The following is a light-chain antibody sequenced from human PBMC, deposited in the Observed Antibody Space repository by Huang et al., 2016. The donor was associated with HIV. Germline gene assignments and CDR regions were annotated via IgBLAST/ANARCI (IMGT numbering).Light chain of an antibody. CDR1: QGIGTY. CDR2: VAS. Sequence: AIQLTQSPSSLSASVGDRVTITCRASQGIGTYLAWYQQKPGEAPKLLIYVASTLQSGVPSRFSGSGSCTVFPLTISSLQPQDFATYYCQQFNSYPPTFGQGTRLEIK. V-gene: IGKV1-13*02. J-gene: IGKJ5*01. CDR3: QQFNSYPPT.